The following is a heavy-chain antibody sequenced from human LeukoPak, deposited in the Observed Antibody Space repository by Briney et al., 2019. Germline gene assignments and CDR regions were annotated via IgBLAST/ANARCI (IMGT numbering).Heavy chain of an antibody. CDR2: VYYSGNT. V-gene: IGHV4-39*07. CDR1: GGSMSSSSCY. D-gene: IGHD5-24*01. Sequence: SETLSLTCTVSGGSMSSSSCYWGWIRQPPGKGLEWIGSVYYSGNTYYNPSLKSRVIILVDTSKNRFSLKLSSVTAADTAVYYCARVQEDPRWLNYYYYMDVWGKGTTVTVSS. J-gene: IGHJ6*03. CDR3: ARVQEDPRWLNYYYYMDV.